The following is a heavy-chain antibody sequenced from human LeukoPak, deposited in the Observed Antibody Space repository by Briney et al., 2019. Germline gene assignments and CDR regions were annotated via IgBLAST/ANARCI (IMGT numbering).Heavy chain of an antibody. J-gene: IGHJ4*02. D-gene: IGHD5-12*01. CDR2: ISSSGSTI. CDR3: ARAVGSGGYDNFDY. Sequence: GGSLRLSCAASGFTFSSYETNWVRQAPGKGLEWVSYISSSGSTIYYADSVKGRFTISRDNAKNSLYLQMNSLRAEDTAVYYCARAVGSGGYDNFDYWGQGTLVTVSS. CDR1: GFTFSSYE. V-gene: IGHV3-48*03.